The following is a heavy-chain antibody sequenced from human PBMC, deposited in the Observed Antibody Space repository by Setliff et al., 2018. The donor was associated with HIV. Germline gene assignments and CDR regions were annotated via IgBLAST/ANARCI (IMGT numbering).Heavy chain of an antibody. CDR2: IIPSLGIA. J-gene: IGHJ5*02. CDR1: GGTFSSYA. Sequence: GASVKVSCKASGGTFSSYAIKWVRQAPGQGLECMGEIIPSLGIASYAQKFEGRVTITADESTSTAYMDLSSLTSDDTAVYYCATSPRGTYYDILSGRPRGWFDPWGQGTLVTVSS. D-gene: IGHD3-9*01. V-gene: IGHV1-69*10. CDR3: ATSPRGTYYDILSGRPRGWFDP.